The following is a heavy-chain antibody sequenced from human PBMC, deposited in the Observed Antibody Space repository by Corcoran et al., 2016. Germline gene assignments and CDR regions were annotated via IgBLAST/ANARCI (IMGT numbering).Heavy chain of an antibody. V-gene: IGHV3-15*07. J-gene: IGHJ4*02. Sequence: EVQLVESGGGLVKPGGSLRLSCAGSGFTFSNAWMNWVRQAPGKGLEWVGRIKSKYDGGTTDYAAPVKGRFTVSRDDSKNTVYLQMNSLKPEDTALYYCTTGGYYFDYWGQGTLVTVSS. CDR1: GFTFSNAW. CDR3: TTGGYYFDY. D-gene: IGHD3-16*01. CDR2: IKSKYDGGTT.